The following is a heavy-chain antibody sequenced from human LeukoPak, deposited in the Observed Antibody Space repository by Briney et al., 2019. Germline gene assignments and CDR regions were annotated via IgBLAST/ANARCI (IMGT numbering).Heavy chain of an antibody. V-gene: IGHV4-59*01. D-gene: IGHD5-24*01. Sequence: SETLSLTCTVSGGSISSYYWSWIRQPPGKGLEWIGYIYYSGSTNYNPSLKSRVTISVDTSKNQFSLKLSSVTAADTAVHYCARVREMATITGWFDPWGQGTLVTVSS. CDR1: GGSISSYY. CDR2: IYYSGST. J-gene: IGHJ5*02. CDR3: ARVREMATITGWFDP.